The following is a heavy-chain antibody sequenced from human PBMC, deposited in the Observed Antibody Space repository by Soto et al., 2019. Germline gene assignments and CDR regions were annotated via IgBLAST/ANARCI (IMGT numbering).Heavy chain of an antibody. CDR1: GGSISSSSYY. CDR2: IYYSGST. V-gene: IGHV4-39*01. CDR3: ARPNDSSGYPFDY. J-gene: IGHJ4*02. D-gene: IGHD3-22*01. Sequence: QLQLQESGPGLVKPSETLSLTCTVSGGSISSSSYYWGWIRQPPGKGLEWIGSIYYSGSTYYNPSLKSRVTISVDTSKNQFSLKLSSVTAADTAVYYCARPNDSSGYPFDYWGQGTLVTVSS.